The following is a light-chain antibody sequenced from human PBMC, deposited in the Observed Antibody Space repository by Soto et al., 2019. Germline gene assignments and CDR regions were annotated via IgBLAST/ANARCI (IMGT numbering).Light chain of an antibody. V-gene: IGKV3-15*01. CDR3: QQYNNWPPLRT. CDR2: AGS. J-gene: IGKJ1*01. CDR1: QSGSRN. Sequence: EIVMTQSPDTLSVSPGEGGTLSCRASQSGSRNVAWYQQKPGQAPRLRIYAGSTRVTGSPARFSGSGSGTECTLTISSLQSEEFAVYDCQQYNNWPPLRTFGQGTKVEIK.